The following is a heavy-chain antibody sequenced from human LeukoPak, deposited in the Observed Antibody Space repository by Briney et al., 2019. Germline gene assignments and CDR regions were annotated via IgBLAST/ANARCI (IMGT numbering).Heavy chain of an antibody. CDR1: GYTFTRYD. CDR2: MNPNSGNT. D-gene: IGHD4-23*01. CDR3: ARGRGEVTPRYYYYYMDV. J-gene: IGHJ6*03. V-gene: IGHV1-8*01. Sequence: SVKVSCKASGYTFTRYDINWVRQATGQGLEWMGWMNPNSGNTGYAQKFQGRVTTTRNTSISTAYMELSSLRSEDTAVYYCARGRGEVTPRYYYYYMDVWGKGATVTVSS.